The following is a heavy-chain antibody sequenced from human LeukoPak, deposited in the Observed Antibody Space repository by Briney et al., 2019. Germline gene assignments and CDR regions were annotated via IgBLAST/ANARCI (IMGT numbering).Heavy chain of an antibody. CDR2: MYTSGAT. CDR1: GDSISNYH. J-gene: IGHJ6*03. D-gene: IGHD2-2*01. V-gene: IGHV4-4*07. CDR3: AREGPAASTSFYYFMDV. Sequence: SETLSLTCTVSGDSISNYHWSWIRQPAGKGLEWIGRMYTSGATNYNPSLKSRTTMSVDTSKNQLSLRLSSVTAADRAVYYCAREGPAASTSFYYFMDVWGKGTTVTVSS.